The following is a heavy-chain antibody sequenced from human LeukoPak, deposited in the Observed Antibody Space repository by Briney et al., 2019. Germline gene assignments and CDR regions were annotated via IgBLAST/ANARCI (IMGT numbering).Heavy chain of an antibody. CDR3: ARGFMSHYALDV. Sequence: GASVKVSCKTSGYTFTAFFIHWVRQAPGQGLEWMGWINPNSGGTNYAQKFQGRVTMTRDTSISTAYMELSRLRSDDTAVYYCARGFMSHYALDVWGQGTTVTVSS. J-gene: IGHJ6*02. V-gene: IGHV1-2*02. CDR1: GYTFTAFF. D-gene: IGHD4-11*01. CDR2: INPNSGGT.